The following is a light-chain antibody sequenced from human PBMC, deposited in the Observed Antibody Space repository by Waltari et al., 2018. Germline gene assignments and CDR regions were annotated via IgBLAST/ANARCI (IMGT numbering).Light chain of an antibody. J-gene: IGKJ1*01. CDR1: QGISSR. V-gene: IGKV1-12*01. CDR3: QQVNSFPRT. CDR2: DAS. Sequence: DIQMTQSQSSVSASVGDRVTLTCQASQGISSRLAWYQQKPGKAPKLLIYDASSLHSEVPSRFSGSGSGTDFTLTIRSLQPEDFATYYCQQVNSFPRTFGQGTKVEVK.